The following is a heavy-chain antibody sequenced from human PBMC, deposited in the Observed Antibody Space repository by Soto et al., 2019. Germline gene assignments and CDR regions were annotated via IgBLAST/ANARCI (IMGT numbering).Heavy chain of an antibody. Sequence: VKVSCKASGGTFSSYAMSWVRQAPGQGLEWMGGIIPIFGTANYAQKFQGRVTSTADKSTSTAYMELSSLRSEDTAVYYCASDTYYYASGTPGRLGYWGQGTLVTVSA. V-gene: IGHV1-69*13. J-gene: IGHJ4*02. D-gene: IGHD3-10*01. CDR2: IIPIFGTA. CDR3: ASDTYYYASGTPGRLGY. CDR1: GGTFSSYA.